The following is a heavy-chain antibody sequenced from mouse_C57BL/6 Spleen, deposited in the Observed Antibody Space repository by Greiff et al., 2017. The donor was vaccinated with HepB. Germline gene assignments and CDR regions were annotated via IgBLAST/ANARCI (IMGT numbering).Heavy chain of an antibody. CDR2: IWSGGST. Sequence: VQLQQSGPGLVQPSQSLSITCTVSGFSLTSYGVHWVRQSPGKGLEWLGVIWSGGSTDYNAAFISRLSISKDNSKSQVFFKMNSLQADDTAIYYCASPLYYYGSSDYAMDYWGQGTSVTVSS. D-gene: IGHD1-1*01. J-gene: IGHJ4*01. CDR1: GFSLTSYG. V-gene: IGHV2-2*01. CDR3: ASPLYYYGSSDYAMDY.